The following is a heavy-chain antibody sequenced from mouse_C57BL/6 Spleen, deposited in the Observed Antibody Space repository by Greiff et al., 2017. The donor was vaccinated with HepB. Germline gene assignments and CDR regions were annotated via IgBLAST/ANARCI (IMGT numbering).Heavy chain of an antibody. Sequence: EVNVVESGGGLVQPGGSLKLSCAASGFTFSDYYMYWVRQTPEKRLEWVAYISNGGGSTYYPDTLKGRFTLSRDNAKNTLYLQMSRLKSEDTAMYYCARTRNWDGYYYAMDYWGQGTSVTVSS. CDR2: ISNGGGST. J-gene: IGHJ4*01. D-gene: IGHD4-1*02. CDR1: GFTFSDYY. CDR3: ARTRNWDGYYYAMDY. V-gene: IGHV5-12*01.